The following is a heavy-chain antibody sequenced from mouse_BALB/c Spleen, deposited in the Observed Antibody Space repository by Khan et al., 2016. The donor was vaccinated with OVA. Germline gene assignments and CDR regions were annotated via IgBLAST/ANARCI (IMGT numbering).Heavy chain of an antibody. CDR1: GFNIKDYY. V-gene: IGHV14-1*02. J-gene: IGHJ3*01. CDR2: IDPENGNT. Sequence: VQLKQSGAELVRPGALVKLSCKASGFNIKDYYIHWVKQRPEQGLEWIGWIDPENGNTIYDPKFQGQATIKADTSSNTAYLQLSSLTSEDTAVYYCTRDGYSPWFVYWGQGTLVTVSA. D-gene: IGHD2-3*01. CDR3: TRDGYSPWFVY.